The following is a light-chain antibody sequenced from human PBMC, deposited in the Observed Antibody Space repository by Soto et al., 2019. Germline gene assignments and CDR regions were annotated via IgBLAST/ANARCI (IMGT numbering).Light chain of an antibody. J-gene: IGKJ1*01. Sequence: EIVMTQSPATLSVSPGERATLSCRASQRVSVNLAWYQQKPGQAPRLVIYGASIRATGIPARFSGSGSGTEFTLTISSLQSEDFAVYYCQHYHNWPPWTFGQGTKVEFK. CDR3: QHYHNWPPWT. CDR1: QRVSVN. CDR2: GAS. V-gene: IGKV3-15*01.